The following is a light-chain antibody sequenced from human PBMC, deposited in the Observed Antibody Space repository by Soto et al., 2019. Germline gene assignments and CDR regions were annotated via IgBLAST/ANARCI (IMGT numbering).Light chain of an antibody. Sequence: EIVMTQSPATMSVSPGERATISCRASQSVSSNLAWYQQKPGQAPRLLIYGAAARAAGTPARFSGSGSGTEFTLTISSLQSEDFAIYYCQQYDNWPPITFGQGTRLEIK. CDR2: GAA. V-gene: IGKV3-15*01. J-gene: IGKJ5*01. CDR3: QQYDNWPPIT. CDR1: QSVSSN.